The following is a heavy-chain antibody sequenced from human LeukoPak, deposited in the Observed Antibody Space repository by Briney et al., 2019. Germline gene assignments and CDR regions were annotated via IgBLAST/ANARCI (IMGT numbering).Heavy chain of an antibody. CDR3: ARDGYSYGWQAFFDY. Sequence: SVKVSCKASGGTFSSYANSWVRQAPGQGLEWMGGIIPIFGTANYAQKFQGRVTITADESTSTAYMELSSLGSEDTAVYYCARDGYSYGWQAFFDYWGQGTLVTVSS. V-gene: IGHV1-69*13. CDR1: GGTFSSYA. CDR2: IIPIFGTA. J-gene: IGHJ4*02. D-gene: IGHD5-18*01.